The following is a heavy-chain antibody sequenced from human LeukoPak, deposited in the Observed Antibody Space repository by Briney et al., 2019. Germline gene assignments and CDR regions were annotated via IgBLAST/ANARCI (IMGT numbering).Heavy chain of an antibody. Sequence: GGSLRLSCAASGFTFSSSAMSWVRQAPGKGLEWVSNVSGSGRGENTYYADSVKGRFTISRDNSKNTLYLQMNSLRAEDTAVYYCAKDRKIVVVPAAIYWGPVPDYWGQGTLVTVSS. CDR2: VSGSGRGENT. CDR1: GFTFSSSA. CDR3: AKDRKIVVVPAAIYWGPVPDY. V-gene: IGHV3-23*01. J-gene: IGHJ4*02. D-gene: IGHD2-2*01.